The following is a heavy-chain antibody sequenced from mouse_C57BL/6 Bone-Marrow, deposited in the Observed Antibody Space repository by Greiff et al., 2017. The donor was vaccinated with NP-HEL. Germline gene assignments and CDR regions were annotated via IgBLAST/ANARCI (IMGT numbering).Heavy chain of an antibody. D-gene: IGHD2-5*01. J-gene: IGHJ3*01. CDR2: IYPGNSDT. CDR1: GYTFTSYW. V-gene: IGHV1-5*01. Sequence: DVQLQESGTVLARPGASVKMSCKTSGYTFTSYWMHWVKQRPGQGLEWIGAIYPGNSDTSYNQKFKGKAKLTAVTSASTAYMELSSLTNEDSAVYYCTKALYYSNYEGWFAYWGQGTLVTVSA. CDR3: TKALYYSNYEGWFAY.